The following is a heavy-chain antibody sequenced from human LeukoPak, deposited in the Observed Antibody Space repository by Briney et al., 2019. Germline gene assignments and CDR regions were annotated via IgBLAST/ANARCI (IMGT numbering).Heavy chain of an antibody. D-gene: IGHD3-10*01. Sequence: SETLSLTCTVSGGSISSYYWSWIRQPPGKGLEWIGYIYYSGSTNYNPSLKSRVTISVDTSKNQFSLKLSSVTAADTAVYYCARGYYGSGSYYNWNNWFDPWGQGTLVTVSS. J-gene: IGHJ5*02. V-gene: IGHV4-59*01. CDR2: IYYSGST. CDR1: GGSISSYY. CDR3: ARGYYGSGSYYNWNNWFDP.